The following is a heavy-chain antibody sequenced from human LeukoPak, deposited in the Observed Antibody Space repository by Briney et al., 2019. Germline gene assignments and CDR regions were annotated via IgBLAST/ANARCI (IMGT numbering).Heavy chain of an antibody. CDR2: IRSKANNYAT. D-gene: IGHD3-16*02. CDR3: GRDLNVWGSNRYGDNWFDP. CDR1: GFTFSDSA. J-gene: IGHJ5*02. Sequence: GGSLRLSCAASGFTFSDSAMHWFRQASGKGLEWVGRIRSKANNYATAYGESVKGRFTISRDDSKNTAYLQMNSLKTEDTAVYYCGRDLNVWGSNRYGDNWFDPWGQGTLVTVSS. V-gene: IGHV3-73*01.